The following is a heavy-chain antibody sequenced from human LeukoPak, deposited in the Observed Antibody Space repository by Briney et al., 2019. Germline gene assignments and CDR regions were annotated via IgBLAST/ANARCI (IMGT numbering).Heavy chain of an antibody. CDR1: GGTFSSYA. J-gene: IGHJ5*02. V-gene: IGHV1-69*05. D-gene: IGHD2-2*01. CDR2: VIPIFGTA. Sequence: SVKVSCKASGGTFSSYAISWVRQAPGQGLEWMGRVIPIFGTANYAQKFQGRVTITTDESTSTAYMELSSLRSEDTAVYYCARDCGSTSCYLGWFDPWGQGTLVTVSS. CDR3: ARDCGSTSCYLGWFDP.